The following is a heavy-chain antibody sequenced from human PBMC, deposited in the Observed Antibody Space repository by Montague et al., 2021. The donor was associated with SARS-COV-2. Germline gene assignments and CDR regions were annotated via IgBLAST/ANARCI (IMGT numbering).Heavy chain of an antibody. D-gene: IGHD3-3*01. CDR1: GGSISNYY. V-gene: IGHV4-59*01. CDR3: AREAVEKRVRTRMTGRLEENYYYVLDV. J-gene: IGHJ6*02. CDR2: IYNGGST. Sequence: SETLSLTCTVSGGSISNYYWSWIRQSPGKGLEWIGYIYNGGSTNYNPSLRSRVTISVDPSEIQFSLRLSSVTAADTAVYYCAREAVEKRVRTRMTGRLEENYYYVLDVWGQGTTVIVSS.